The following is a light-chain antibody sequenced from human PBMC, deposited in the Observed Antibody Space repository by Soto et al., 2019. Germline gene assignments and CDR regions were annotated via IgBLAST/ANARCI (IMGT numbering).Light chain of an antibody. CDR2: DAS. Sequence: DIQMTQSPASVSASVGDRLTITCRASQGISGWLAWYQQKPGKAPNLLIYDASTLRNGVPSRFSGSGSGTYFTLTINNLQPEDFATYYCQQGNSFPLTFGGGTKVEIK. CDR3: QQGNSFPLT. J-gene: IGKJ4*01. CDR1: QGISGW. V-gene: IGKV1-12*01.